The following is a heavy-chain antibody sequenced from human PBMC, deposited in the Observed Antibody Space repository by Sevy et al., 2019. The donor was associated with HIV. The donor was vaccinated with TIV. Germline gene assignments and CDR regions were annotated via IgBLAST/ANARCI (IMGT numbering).Heavy chain of an antibody. CDR3: ASGYCSSTSCQGAGLDV. J-gene: IGHJ6*02. CDR1: GYTFTSYD. V-gene: IGHV1-8*01. Sequence: ASVKVSCKASGYTFTSYDINWVRQATGQGLEWMVWMNPNSGNTGYAQKFQGRVTMTRNTSISTAYMELSSLRSEDTAVYYCASGYCSSTSCQGAGLDVWGQGTTVTVSS. CDR2: MNPNSGNT. D-gene: IGHD2-2*01.